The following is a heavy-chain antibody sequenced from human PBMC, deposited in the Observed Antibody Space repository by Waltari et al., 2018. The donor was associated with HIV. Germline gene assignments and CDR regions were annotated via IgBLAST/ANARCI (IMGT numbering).Heavy chain of an antibody. CDR2: VTSKGVA. V-gene: IGHV4-34*01. D-gene: IGHD1-26*01. Sequence: QVRLDQWGIGRLRPSETLSLTCAVYGGSFSGYFWTWVRHSPEGGLAWIGQVTSKGVADYSSSLESRAALWVDTSKNQFFLKLHSMTAADSGTYYCARSYNSGWTRHNYYYYYGVDIWGQGTDVIVS. J-gene: IGHJ6*02. CDR1: GGSFSGYF. CDR3: ARSYNSGWTRHNYYYYYGVDI.